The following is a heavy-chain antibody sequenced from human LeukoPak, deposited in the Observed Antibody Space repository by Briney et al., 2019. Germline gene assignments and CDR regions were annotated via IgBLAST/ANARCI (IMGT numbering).Heavy chain of an antibody. CDR2: ISYDGSNK. CDR3: AREEFRDGYNSAWVY. V-gene: IGHV3-30*03. Sequence: GGSLRLSCAASGFTFSSYSMNWVRQAPGKGLEWVAVISYDGSNKYYADSVKGRFTISRDNSKNTLYLQMNSLRAEDTAVYYCAREEFRDGYNSAWVYWGQGTLVTVSS. J-gene: IGHJ4*02. CDR1: GFTFSSYS. D-gene: IGHD5-24*01.